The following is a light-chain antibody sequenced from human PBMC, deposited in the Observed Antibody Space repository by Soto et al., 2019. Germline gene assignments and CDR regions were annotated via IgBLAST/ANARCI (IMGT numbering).Light chain of an antibody. Sequence: EIVLTQSPGTLSLSPGETATLSCRASQSVSSTYLAWYQQKPGQAPGLLLYGASNRASGIPDRFAGSGPGTDFTLTISRLEPEDFAVYYCQQYGSSPLTFGGGTKVDIK. J-gene: IGKJ4*01. V-gene: IGKV3-20*01. CDR1: QSVSSTY. CDR3: QQYGSSPLT. CDR2: GAS.